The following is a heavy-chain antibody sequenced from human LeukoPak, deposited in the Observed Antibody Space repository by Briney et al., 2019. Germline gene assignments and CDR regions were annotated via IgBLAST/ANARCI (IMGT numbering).Heavy chain of an antibody. CDR3: ARGAWTATQPIND. CDR2: ISNDGRDK. D-gene: IGHD2-21*02. Sequence: GGSLRLSCAASGFTFSTYAMHWVRQAPAKGLDWGAVISNDGRDKYYADSVKGRFTISRDNSKNTLDLQMNSLRVDDTAVYYCARGAWTATQPINDWGQGTLVTVSS. V-gene: IGHV3-30*04. J-gene: IGHJ4*02. CDR1: GFTFSTYA.